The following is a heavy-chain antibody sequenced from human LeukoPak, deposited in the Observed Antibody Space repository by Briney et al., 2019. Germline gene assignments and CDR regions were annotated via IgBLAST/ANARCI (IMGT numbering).Heavy chain of an antibody. Sequence: SETLSLTRAVYGRSFSGYYWSWIRQPPGKGLEWIGEINHSGSTNYNPSLKSRVTISVDTSKNQFSLKLSSVTAADTAVYYCARGVLMVYAIRRAGWFDPWGQGTLVTVSS. D-gene: IGHD2-8*01. CDR1: GRSFSGYY. V-gene: IGHV4-34*01. J-gene: IGHJ5*02. CDR2: INHSGST. CDR3: ARGVLMVYAIRRAGWFDP.